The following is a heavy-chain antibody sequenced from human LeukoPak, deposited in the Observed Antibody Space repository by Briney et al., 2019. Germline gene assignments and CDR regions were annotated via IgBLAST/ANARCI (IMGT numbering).Heavy chain of an antibody. CDR1: GYTFTGYY. D-gene: IGHD5-24*01. Sequence: ASVKVSCKASGYTFTGYYMHWVRQAPGQGLEWVGGIIPIFGTANYAQKFQGRVTITADKSTSTAYMELSRLRSEDTAVFYCAKTPVGMVTLDYWGQGTLVTVSS. CDR2: IIPIFGTA. V-gene: IGHV1-69*06. CDR3: AKTPVGMVTLDY. J-gene: IGHJ4*02.